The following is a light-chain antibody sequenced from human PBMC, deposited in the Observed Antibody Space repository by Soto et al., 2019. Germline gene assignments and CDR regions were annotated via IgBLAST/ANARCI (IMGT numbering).Light chain of an antibody. J-gene: IGLJ1*01. V-gene: IGLV2-14*01. CDR1: SSDIDAYNY. Sequence: QSGLAQPASGSGSPGQSITISCTGTSSDIDAYNYVSWYQQHPGKAPKLMIYDVSNRPSGISNRFSGSKSGNTASLTISGLQAEDEADYYCGSYTTSSNYVFGTGTKV. CDR2: DVS. CDR3: GSYTTSSNYV.